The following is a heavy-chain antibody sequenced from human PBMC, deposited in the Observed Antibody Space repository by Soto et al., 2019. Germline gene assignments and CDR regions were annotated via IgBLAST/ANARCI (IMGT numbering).Heavy chain of an antibody. Sequence: VKVSSKASGGPFNSYAIIWVRQAPGQGLEWMGGIIPIFGTANYAQKFQGRVTITADESTSTAYMELSSLRSEDTAVYYCAREQTKVVISLGSGAFDIWGQGTMVTVSS. D-gene: IGHD4-17*01. J-gene: IGHJ3*02. V-gene: IGHV1-69*01. CDR3: AREQTKVVISLGSGAFDI. CDR2: IIPIFGTA. CDR1: GGPFNSYA.